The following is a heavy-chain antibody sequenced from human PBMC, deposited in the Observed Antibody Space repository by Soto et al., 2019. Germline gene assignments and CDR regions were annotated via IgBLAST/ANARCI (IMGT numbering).Heavy chain of an antibody. CDR2: ISNSGTT. Sequence: QVRLQESGPGLVKPAETLSLTCSVSGGSISSYYWNWIRQPPGKGLEYIGYISNSGTTNDKPSLPSRVTLSVDTSKRQFSLRLTSVTAADTAVYYCARLMTMPDYFYYWGQGTLVTVSS. CDR1: GGSISSYY. V-gene: IGHV4-59*08. CDR3: ARLMTMPDYFYY. D-gene: IGHD3-10*01. J-gene: IGHJ4*02.